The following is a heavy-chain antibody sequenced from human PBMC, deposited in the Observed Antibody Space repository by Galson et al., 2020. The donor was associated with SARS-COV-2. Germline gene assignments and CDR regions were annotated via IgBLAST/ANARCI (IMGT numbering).Heavy chain of an antibody. CDR2: VYNSATT. V-gene: IGHV4-39*07. CDR3: ARDATSSGWYNWFDP. Sequence: SETLSLTCTVSDGSTRRSNYYWGWIRQPPGKGLEWIGSVYNSATTHYSPSLQSRVTISVDTSKNQFSLNLNSVTAADTAMYYCARDATSSGWYNWFDPWGQGTLVTVSS. D-gene: IGHD6-19*01. J-gene: IGHJ5*02. CDR1: DGSTRRSNYY.